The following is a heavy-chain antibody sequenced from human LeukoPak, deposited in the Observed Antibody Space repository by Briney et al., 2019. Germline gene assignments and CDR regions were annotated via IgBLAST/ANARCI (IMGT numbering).Heavy chain of an antibody. CDR1: GFTFSSYS. D-gene: IGHD4/OR15-4a*01. CDR2: VSSTSSFI. Sequence: GGSLRLSCAASGFTFSSYSINWVRQAPGKGLEWVSCVSSTSSFIYYADSVKGRFTISRDNSKNTLYLQMNSLRVEDTAVYYCAKASGTMGRLDWFDSWGQGTLVTVSS. V-gene: IGHV3-21*01. J-gene: IGHJ5*01. CDR3: AKASGTMGRLDWFDS.